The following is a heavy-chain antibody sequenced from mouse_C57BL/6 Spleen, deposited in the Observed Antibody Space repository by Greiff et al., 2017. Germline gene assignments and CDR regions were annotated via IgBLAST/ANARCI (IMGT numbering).Heavy chain of an antibody. CDR3: ARDYSNYVGSYYYAMDY. CDR2: IHPNSGST. D-gene: IGHD2-5*01. CDR1: GYTFTSYW. V-gene: IGHV1-64*01. Sequence: VQLQQPGAELVKPGASVKLSCKASGYTFTSYWMHWVKQRPGQGLEWIGMIHPNSGSTNYNEKFKSKATLTVDKSSSTAYMQLSSLTSEDSAVYYCARDYSNYVGSYYYAMDYWGQGTSGTVSA. J-gene: IGHJ4*01.